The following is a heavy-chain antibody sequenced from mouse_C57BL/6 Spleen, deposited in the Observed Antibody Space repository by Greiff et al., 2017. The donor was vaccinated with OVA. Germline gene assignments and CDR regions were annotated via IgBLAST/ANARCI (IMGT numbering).Heavy chain of an antibody. J-gene: IGHJ4*01. D-gene: IGHD1-1*01. CDR1: GFSFTSSG. V-gene: IGHV2-3*01. Sequence: VKLVESGPGLVAPSQSLSITCTVSGFSFTSSGVSWVRQPPGTCLEWLGVIWGDGSTNYHSAPISRLSISKDNYKSQVFLKLNRRQTEDTATYYCAESSSYAMDYWGQGTSVTVSA. CDR2: IWGDGST. CDR3: AESSSYAMDY.